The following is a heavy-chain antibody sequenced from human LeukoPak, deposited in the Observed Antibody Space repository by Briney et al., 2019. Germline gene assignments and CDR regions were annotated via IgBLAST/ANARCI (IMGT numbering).Heavy chain of an antibody. V-gene: IGHV4-39*02. J-gene: IGHJ5*02. CDR2: IYYTGKT. Sequence: SETLSLTCTVSGDSISSTDYHWGWFRQPPGKGLEWIGNIYYTGKTYYNPSLKSRVTISVDTSKNLFSLKLSSVTAADTAVYYCARRVRCSSSSCQGYDPWGQGTLVTVTS. CDR1: GDSISSTDYH. D-gene: IGHD2-2*01. CDR3: ARRVRCSSSSCQGYDP.